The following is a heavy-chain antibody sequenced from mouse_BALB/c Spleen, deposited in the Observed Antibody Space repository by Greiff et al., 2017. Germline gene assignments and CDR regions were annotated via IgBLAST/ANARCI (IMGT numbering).Heavy chain of an antibody. V-gene: IGHV1-14*01. J-gene: IGHJ3*01. CDR1: GYTFTSYV. CDR2: INPYNDGT. CDR3: AGSTMITPLAY. Sequence: VQLQQSGPELVKPGASVKMSCKASGYTFTSYVMHLVKQKPGQGLEWIGYINPYNDGTKYNEKFKGKATLTSDKSSSTAYMELSSLTSEDSAVYYCAGSTMITPLAYWGQGTLVTVSA. D-gene: IGHD2-4*01.